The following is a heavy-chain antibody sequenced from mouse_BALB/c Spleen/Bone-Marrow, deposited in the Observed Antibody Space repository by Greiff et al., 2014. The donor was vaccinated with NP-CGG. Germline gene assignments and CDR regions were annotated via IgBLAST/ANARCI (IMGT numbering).Heavy chain of an antibody. J-gene: IGHJ2*01. CDR1: GYTFTSYW. D-gene: IGHD2-1*01. V-gene: IGHV1-69*02. CDR3: ARGLYGNSGY. Sequence: QVQLQQSGAELVKPGASVKLSCEASGYTFTSYWMQWVKQRPGQGLEWIGEIDPSDSYTNYNQKFKGKATLTVDKSSSTAYMQLSSLTSEDSAVYYCARGLYGNSGYWGQGTTLTVSS. CDR2: IDPSDSYT.